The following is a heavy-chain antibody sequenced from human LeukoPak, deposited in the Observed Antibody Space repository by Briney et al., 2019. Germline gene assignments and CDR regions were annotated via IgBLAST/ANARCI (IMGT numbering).Heavy chain of an antibody. J-gene: IGHJ5*02. V-gene: IGHV3-48*01. D-gene: IGHD5-24*01. CDR1: GFTFSSYS. Sequence: PGGSLRLSCAASGFTFSSYSMNWVRQAPGKGLEWVSYISSSSSTIYYADSVKGRFTISRDNAKNSLYLQMNSLRAEDTAVYYCARDPDGYSRYPWGQGTLVTVSS. CDR2: ISSSSSTI. CDR3: ARDPDGYSRYP.